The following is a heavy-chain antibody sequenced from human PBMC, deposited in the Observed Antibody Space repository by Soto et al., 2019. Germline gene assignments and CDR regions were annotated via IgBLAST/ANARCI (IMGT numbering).Heavy chain of an antibody. CDR2: TSYDGSNN. V-gene: IGHV3-30*19. D-gene: IGHD3-16*01. CDR3: ARWGTTGGFDL. CDR1: GFMFKSYV. Sequence: QLQLVESGGGVVQPGTSLRLSCAASGFMFKSYVMHWVRQAPGKGLEGVALTSYDGSNNYYGDSVKGRFTVSRDNSKNTLHLQMDSLRPEDTALYYCARWGTTGGFDLWGQGTLVSVSS. J-gene: IGHJ5*02.